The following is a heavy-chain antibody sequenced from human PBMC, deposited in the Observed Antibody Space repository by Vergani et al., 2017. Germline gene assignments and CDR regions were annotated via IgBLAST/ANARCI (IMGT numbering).Heavy chain of an antibody. CDR2: IYYSGST. CDR1: GGSISSYY. J-gene: IGHJ6*03. D-gene: IGHD5-12*01. Sequence: QVQLQESGPGLVKPSETLSLTCTVSGGSISSYYWSWIRQPPGKGLEWIGYIYYSGSTNYNPSLKSRVTISVDTSKNQFSLKLSSVTAADTAVYYCARGGSGYDPMHYYYYYMDVWGKGP. CDR3: ARGGSGYDPMHYYYYYMDV. V-gene: IGHV4-59*12.